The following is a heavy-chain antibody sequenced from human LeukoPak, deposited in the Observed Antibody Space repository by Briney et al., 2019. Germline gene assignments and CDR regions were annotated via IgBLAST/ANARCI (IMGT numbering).Heavy chain of an antibody. V-gene: IGHV4-34*01. J-gene: IGHJ6*02. D-gene: IGHD4-17*01. CDR2: INHSGST. Sequence: PSETLSLTCAVYGGSFSGYYWSWIRQPPGKGLEWIGEINHSGSTNYNPSLKSRVTISVDKSKNQFSLKLSSVTAADTAVYYCARYDYGSYYYGMDVWGQGTTVTVSS. CDR1: GGSFSGYY. CDR3: ARYDYGSYYYGMDV.